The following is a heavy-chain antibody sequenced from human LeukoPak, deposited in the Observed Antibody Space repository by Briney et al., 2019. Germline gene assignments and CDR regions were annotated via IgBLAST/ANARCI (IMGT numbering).Heavy chain of an antibody. Sequence: GGSLRLSCAASGFTFSSYAINWVRQAPGKGLEWVSTMSGSGGSTYYAHSVKGRFTISRDNSKNTLYLQMNSVRAEDTAVYYCSKGPRDFYWLSLSWGQGTLVTVSS. J-gene: IGHJ5*02. V-gene: IGHV3-23*01. D-gene: IGHD3-9*01. CDR3: SKGPRDFYWLSLS. CDR2: MSGSGGST. CDR1: GFTFSSYA.